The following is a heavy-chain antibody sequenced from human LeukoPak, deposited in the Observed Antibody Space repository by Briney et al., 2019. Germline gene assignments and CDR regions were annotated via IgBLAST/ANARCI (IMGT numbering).Heavy chain of an antibody. D-gene: IGHD5-12*01. Sequence: GRSLRLSCEASGFTFSSYGVFWVRQAPGKGLEWVAVISYDGNNKHYADSVKGRFTISRDNSKNTVFLQMNSLRAEDTALYYCAKARSRGCTATYFDYWGQGILVTVSS. CDR2: ISYDGNNK. V-gene: IGHV3-30*18. CDR3: AKARSRGCTATYFDY. J-gene: IGHJ4*02. CDR1: GFTFSSYG.